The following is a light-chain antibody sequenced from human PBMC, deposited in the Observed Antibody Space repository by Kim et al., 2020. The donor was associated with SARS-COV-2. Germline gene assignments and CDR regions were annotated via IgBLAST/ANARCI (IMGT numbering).Light chain of an antibody. Sequence: GQPGRIRYKGDSLRNYYARWYQQKPGQAPVLAIYGKNIRPSAIPGRFSGSSSGSTASLTITGAQAEDGADYCCNSRDSSGNHLVGFGGGTQLTVL. CDR3: NSRDSSGNHLVG. V-gene: IGLV3-19*01. CDR2: GKN. J-gene: IGLJ2*01. CDR1: SLRNYY.